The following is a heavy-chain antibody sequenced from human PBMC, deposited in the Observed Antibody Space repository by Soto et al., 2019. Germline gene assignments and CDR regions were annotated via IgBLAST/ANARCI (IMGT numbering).Heavy chain of an antibody. CDR2: IYYSGNT. J-gene: IGHJ4*02. CDR1: GGSISSGGYY. CDR3: ATYCSGGSCYLDY. D-gene: IGHD2-15*01. Sequence: QVQLQESGPGLVKPSQTLSLTCTVSGGSISSGGYYWSWIRQHPGQGLEWIGYIYYSGNTYYNPSLKRRVTISVDTSKNQFSLKLSSVTAADTAVYYCATYCSGGSCYLDYWGQGTLVTVSP. V-gene: IGHV4-31*03.